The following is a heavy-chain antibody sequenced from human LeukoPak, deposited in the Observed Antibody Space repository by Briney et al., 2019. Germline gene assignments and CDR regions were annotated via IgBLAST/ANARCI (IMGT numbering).Heavy chain of an antibody. J-gene: IGHJ5*02. Sequence: GGSLRLSCAASGFTFSSYWMSWVRQAPGKGLEWVANIKQDGSERYYEDSVKGRFTISRDNAKNSLYLQMNSLRAEDTAVYYCARDREYSSGWYLGNWFDHWGQGTLVTVSS. CDR3: ARDREYSSGWYLGNWFDH. V-gene: IGHV3-7*01. CDR2: IKQDGSER. CDR1: GFTFSSYW. D-gene: IGHD6-19*01.